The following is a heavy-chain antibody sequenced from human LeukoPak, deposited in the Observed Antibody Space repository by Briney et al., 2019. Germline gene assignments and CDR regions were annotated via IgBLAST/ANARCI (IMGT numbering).Heavy chain of an antibody. CDR2: ISGSGDST. Sequence: GGSLRLSCAASGFTFTNYALSWVRQAPGKGLEWVSVISGSGDSTYYADSVKGRFTISRDNFKNTLYLQMNRLRAEDTAVYYCAKEHLPNYYFDYWGQGTLVTVSS. CDR1: GFTFTNYA. D-gene: IGHD4/OR15-4a*01. J-gene: IGHJ4*02. CDR3: AKEHLPNYYFDY. V-gene: IGHV3-23*01.